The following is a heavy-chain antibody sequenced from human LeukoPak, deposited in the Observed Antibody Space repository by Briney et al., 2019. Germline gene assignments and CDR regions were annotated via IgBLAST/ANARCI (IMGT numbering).Heavy chain of an antibody. Sequence: GGSLRLSCAASGFTFDDYGMSWVRQAPRKGLEWVSGINWNGGSTGYADSVKGRFTISRDNAKNSLYLQMNSLRAEDTALYYCARAVILGAGDAFDIWGQGTMVTVSS. V-gene: IGHV3-20*04. D-gene: IGHD1-26*01. J-gene: IGHJ3*02. CDR2: INWNGGST. CDR1: GFTFDDYG. CDR3: ARAVILGAGDAFDI.